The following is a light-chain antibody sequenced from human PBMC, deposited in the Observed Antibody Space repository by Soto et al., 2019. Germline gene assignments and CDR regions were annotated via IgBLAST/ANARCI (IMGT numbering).Light chain of an antibody. CDR1: SSDIGGYNY. V-gene: IGLV2-14*01. Sequence: QSVLTQPASVSGSPGQSIIIACTGSSSDIGGYNYVSWYQQYPDRAPKLMIYDVSNRPSGVSNRFSACKSGNTASLTISGLQAEDEAVYYCSSYTTSSTLAVFGGGTKLTVL. CDR3: SSYTTSSTLAV. CDR2: DVS. J-gene: IGLJ3*02.